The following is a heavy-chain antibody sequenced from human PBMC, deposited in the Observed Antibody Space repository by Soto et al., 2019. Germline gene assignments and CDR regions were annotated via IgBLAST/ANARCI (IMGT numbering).Heavy chain of an antibody. CDR3: ARQIPTPTFMITFGGVLAGWLDP. J-gene: IGHJ5*02. CDR2: IYYSGST. D-gene: IGHD3-16*01. V-gene: IGHV4-39*01. Sequence: SETLSLTCTVSGGSISSSSYYWGWIRQPPGKGLEWIGSIYYSGSTYYNPSLKSRVTISVDTSKNQFSLKLSSVTAADTAVYYCARQIPTPTFMITFGGVLAGWLDPWGQGTLVTVYS. CDR1: GGSISSSSYY.